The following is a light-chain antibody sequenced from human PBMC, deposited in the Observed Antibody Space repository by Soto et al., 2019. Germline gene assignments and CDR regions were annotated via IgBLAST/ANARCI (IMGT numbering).Light chain of an antibody. V-gene: IGKV1-5*01. CDR1: QSIINW. CDR2: GAS. CDR3: QQYDSFSGT. J-gene: IGKJ1*01. Sequence: DVQMTQSPSTLSASVGGRVTITCRASQSIINWLAWYQQKPGKAPKLLIYGASSLESGVPSRFSGSGSWTEFTLTITNLQPDDFATYYCQQYDSFSGTFGQGTKVEIE.